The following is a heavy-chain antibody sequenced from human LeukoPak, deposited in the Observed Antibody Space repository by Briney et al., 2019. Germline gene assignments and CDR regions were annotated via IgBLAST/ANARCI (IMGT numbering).Heavy chain of an antibody. CDR3: ARSSPRQWLPEYFDY. D-gene: IGHD6-19*01. J-gene: IGHJ4*02. CDR1: GGSISSYY. CDR2: IYYSGST. Sequence: SETLSLTCTVSGGSISSYYWSWIRQPPGKGLEWIGYIYYSGSTNYSPSLKSRVTISVDTSKNQFSLKLSSVTAADTAVYYCARSSPRQWLPEYFDYWGQGTLVTVSS. V-gene: IGHV4-59*01.